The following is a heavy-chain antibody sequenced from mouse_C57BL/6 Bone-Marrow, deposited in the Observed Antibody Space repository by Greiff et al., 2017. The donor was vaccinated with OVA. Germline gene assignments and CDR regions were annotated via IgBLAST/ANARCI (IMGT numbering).Heavy chain of an antibody. J-gene: IGHJ3*01. CDR2: ISYDGSN. Sequence: EVKLMESGPGLVKPSQSLSLTCSVTGYSITSGYYWNWIRQFPGNKLEWMGYISYDGSNNYNPSLKNRISITRDTSKDQFFLKLNSVTTEDTATYYCAREGPYDYGGLFAYWGQGTLVTVSA. CDR1: GYSITSGYY. CDR3: AREGPYDYGGLFAY. V-gene: IGHV3-6*01. D-gene: IGHD2-4*01.